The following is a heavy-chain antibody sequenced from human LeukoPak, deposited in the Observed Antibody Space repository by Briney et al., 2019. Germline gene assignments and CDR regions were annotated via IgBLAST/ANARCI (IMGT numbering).Heavy chain of an antibody. J-gene: IGHJ2*01. Sequence: SETLSLTCTVPGGSFSSYYWSWVRQPAGEGLEWIGRFDFSGSTNYNPSLKSRVTMSGDKSKNQFSLKLNSVTAADTAVYYCVRGLWPGYDWHFDLWGRGTLVTVSS. D-gene: IGHD5-18*01. CDR3: VRGLWPGYDWHFDL. V-gene: IGHV4-4*07. CDR2: FDFSGST. CDR1: GGSFSSYY.